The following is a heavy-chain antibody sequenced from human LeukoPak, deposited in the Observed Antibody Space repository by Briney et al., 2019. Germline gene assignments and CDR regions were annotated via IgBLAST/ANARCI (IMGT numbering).Heavy chain of an antibody. Sequence: GGSLRLSCAASGFTVSSNYMSWVRQAPGKGLEWVSVIYSGGNTYYADSVKGRFTISRDNSKNTLYLQMNSLRAEDTAVYYCARQWSSFSFYFDYWGQGALVTVSS. J-gene: IGHJ4*02. CDR2: IYSGGNT. V-gene: IGHV3-53*01. D-gene: IGHD2-15*01. CDR1: GFTVSSNY. CDR3: ARQWSSFSFYFDY.